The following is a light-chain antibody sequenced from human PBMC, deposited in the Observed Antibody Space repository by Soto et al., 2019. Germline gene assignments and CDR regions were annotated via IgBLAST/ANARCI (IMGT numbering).Light chain of an antibody. J-gene: IGLJ2*01. CDR2: SNN. Sequence: QSVLTQPPSASGTPGQRVTISCSGSSSNIGSNTVNWYQHLPATAPKLLIYSNNQRPSGVPDRFSGSKFGTSASLAISGLQSADEAEYYCAVWDDSLDGPVFGGGTKLTVL. CDR3: AVWDDSLDGPV. CDR1: SSNIGSNT. V-gene: IGLV1-44*01.